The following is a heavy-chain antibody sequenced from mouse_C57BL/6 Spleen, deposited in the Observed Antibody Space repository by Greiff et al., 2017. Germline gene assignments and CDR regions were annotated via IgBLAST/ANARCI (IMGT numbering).Heavy chain of an antibody. V-gene: IGHV3-6*01. Sequence: EVQLQQSGPGLVKPSQSLSLTCSVTGYSITSGYYWNWIRQFPGNKLEWMGYISYDGSNNYNPSLKNRISITRDTSKNQFFLKLNSVTTEDTATYYCARDRDYANWYFDVWGTGTTVTVSS. J-gene: IGHJ1*03. CDR2: ISYDGSN. D-gene: IGHD2-4*01. CDR3: ARDRDYANWYFDV. CDR1: GYSITSGYY.